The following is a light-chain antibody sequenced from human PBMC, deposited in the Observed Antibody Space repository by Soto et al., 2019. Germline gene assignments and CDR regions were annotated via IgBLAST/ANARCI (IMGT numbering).Light chain of an antibody. CDR1: QSISSY. V-gene: IGKV1-39*01. CDR2: AAS. CDR3: QQSYSTLGT. Sequence: DIQMTQSPSSLSASVGDRVTINCRASQSISSYLNWYQQKPGKAPKLLIYAASSLQSGVPSRFSGSGSGTDFTLTISSLQPEDFATYYCQQSYSTLGTFGQGTKLEIK. J-gene: IGKJ2*01.